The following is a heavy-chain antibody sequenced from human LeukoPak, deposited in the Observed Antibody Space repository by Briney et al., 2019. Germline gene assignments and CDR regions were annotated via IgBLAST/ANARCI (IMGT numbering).Heavy chain of an antibody. CDR2: IYTSGST. J-gene: IGHJ4*02. Sequence: PSETLSLTCTVSGGSISSYYWSWIRQPAGKGLEWIGRIYTSGSTNYNPSLKSRVTMSVDTSKNQISLKVNSVTAADTAVYYCARVSYSSSYLFDFWGQGTLVTVSS. D-gene: IGHD6-6*01. CDR1: GGSISSYY. CDR3: ARVSYSSSYLFDF. V-gene: IGHV4-4*07.